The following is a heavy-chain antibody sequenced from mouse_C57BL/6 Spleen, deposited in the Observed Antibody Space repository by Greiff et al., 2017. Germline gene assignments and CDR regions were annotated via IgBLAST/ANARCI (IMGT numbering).Heavy chain of an antibody. J-gene: IGHJ2*01. CDR2: INPNYGTT. Sequence: EVKLVESGPELVKPGASVKISCKASGYSFTDYNMNWVKQSNGKSLEWIGVINPNYGTTSYNQKFKGKATLTVDQSSSTAYMQLNSLTSEDSAVYYCARSLYYCGSSPDYWGQGTTLTVSS. V-gene: IGHV1-39*01. CDR1: GYSFTDYN. CDR3: ARSLYYCGSSPDY. D-gene: IGHD1-1*01.